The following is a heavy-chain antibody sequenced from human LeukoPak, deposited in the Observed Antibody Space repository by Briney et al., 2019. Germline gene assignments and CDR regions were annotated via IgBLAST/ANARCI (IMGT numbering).Heavy chain of an antibody. CDR1: GGSISSSSYY. CDR3: ARIRCGHSGSVCYNH. CDR2: ISHTEGT. D-gene: IGHD3-9*01. J-gene: IGHJ4*02. Sequence: SETLSLTCNVSGGSISSSSYYWGWIRQSPGKGLEWIGEISHTEGTRYNPSLESRVTMSVGTSENQLSLKLIFVTAADTAVYYCARIRCGHSGSVCYNHWGLGTLVTVSS. V-gene: IGHV4-39*01.